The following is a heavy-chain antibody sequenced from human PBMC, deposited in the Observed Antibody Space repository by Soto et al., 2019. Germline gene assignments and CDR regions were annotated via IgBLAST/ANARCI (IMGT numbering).Heavy chain of an antibody. Sequence: SETLSLTCAVSGGSISSGGHSWSWIRQPPGKGLEWIGYTYHSGSTYYNPSLKSRVTISVDRSKNQFSLKLSSVTAADTAVYYCARVPGPWGQGTLVTVSS. CDR2: TYHSGST. CDR3: ARVPGP. D-gene: IGHD3-10*01. J-gene: IGHJ5*02. V-gene: IGHV4-30-2*01. CDR1: GGSISSGGHS.